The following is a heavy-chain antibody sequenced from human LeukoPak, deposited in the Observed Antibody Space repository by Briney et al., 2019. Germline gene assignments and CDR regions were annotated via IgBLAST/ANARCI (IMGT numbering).Heavy chain of an antibody. J-gene: IGHJ3*02. CDR1: GFTFCNDS. V-gene: IGHV3-33*01. CDR2: IWNDGTKK. Sequence: PGGSLRLSCAASGFTFCNDSIHWVPQTPGKGLEWVAIIWNDGTKKYYGDSVKGRFTISIDNSKTTAYLQLNSLRGEDTALYFCAREGSSTIYFGSESHSGGAFDIWGQGAMVTVSS. D-gene: IGHD3-10*01. CDR3: AREGSSTIYFGSESHSGGAFDI.